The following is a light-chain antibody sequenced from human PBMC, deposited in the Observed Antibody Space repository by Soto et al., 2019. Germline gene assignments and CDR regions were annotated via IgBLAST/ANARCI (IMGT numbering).Light chain of an antibody. CDR1: SSDVGGYDH. J-gene: IGLJ3*02. CDR3: SSYTNKDTLL. Sequence: QSVLTQPASVSGSPGQSITISCTGTSSDVGGYDHVSWYQQHPGKAPKLIIYDVTVRPSGISRRFSGSKSDNTASLAVSGLQPEDEADYYCSSYTNKDTLLFGGGTKPTVL. V-gene: IGLV2-14*03. CDR2: DVT.